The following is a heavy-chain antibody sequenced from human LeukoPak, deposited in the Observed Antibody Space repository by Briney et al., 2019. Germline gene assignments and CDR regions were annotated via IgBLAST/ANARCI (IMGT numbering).Heavy chain of an antibody. CDR2: VKGKSDGGTI. CDR1: GFTFTNAW. CDR3: TTDRAISGLPIFGY. D-gene: IGHD3-3*01. V-gene: IGHV3-15*01. Sequence: PGGSLRLSCAASGFTFTNAWMSWVRQAPGKVLEWVGRVKGKSDGGTIDYAAPVKGRFTISRDDSKTMVSLQMNSLESGDTAVYYCTTDRAISGLPIFGYWGQGTPVTVSS. J-gene: IGHJ4*02.